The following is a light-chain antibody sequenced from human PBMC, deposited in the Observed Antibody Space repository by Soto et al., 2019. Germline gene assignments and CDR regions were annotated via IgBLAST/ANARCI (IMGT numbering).Light chain of an antibody. Sequence: QSALTKPASVSGSPGQSITISCTGSSSDIFYSFVSWYQQHPGKAPKLIIYGVINRPSGVSNRFSGSKSDNTASLTTAGLQAEDEADYYCSSYTSSTSLVFGGGTKLTVL. CDR2: GVI. CDR3: SSYTSSTSLV. J-gene: IGLJ2*01. CDR1: SSDIFYSF. V-gene: IGLV2-14*03.